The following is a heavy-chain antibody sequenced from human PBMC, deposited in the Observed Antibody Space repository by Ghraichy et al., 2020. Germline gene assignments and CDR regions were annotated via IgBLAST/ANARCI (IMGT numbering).Heavy chain of an antibody. V-gene: IGHV3-74*01. J-gene: IGHJ4*02. Sequence: GESLNISCAVSGFTFTDYWMHWVRKAPGKGLVWVSRIYTDVSTATYADSVKGRFTISRDNAKNTLYLQMNSLRADDTAVYYCASSAVTYYGTALDYWGQGNLVTVSS. CDR1: GFTFTDYW. CDR3: ASSAVTYYGTALDY. D-gene: IGHD4-17*01. CDR2: IYTDVSTA.